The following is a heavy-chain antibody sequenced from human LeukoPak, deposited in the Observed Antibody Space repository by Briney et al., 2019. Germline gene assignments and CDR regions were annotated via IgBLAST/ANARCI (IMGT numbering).Heavy chain of an antibody. CDR3: ARRDMTALTGYVFDI. V-gene: IGHV4-34*01. Sequence: SETLSLTCAVYGGSFSGYYWSWIRQPPGKGLEWSGVINHSGSTNYKSSLKSRVTTSVDTSKNQFYLKLSSVTAADTAVYYCARRDMTALTGYVFDIWGQGTMVT. D-gene: IGHD4-11*01. J-gene: IGHJ3*02. CDR1: GGSFSGYY. CDR2: INHSGST.